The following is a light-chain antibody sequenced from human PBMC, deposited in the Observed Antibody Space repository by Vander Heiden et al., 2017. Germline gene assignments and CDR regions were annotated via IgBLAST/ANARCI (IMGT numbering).Light chain of an antibody. CDR2: AAS. CDR1: QDSSSW. J-gene: IGKJ3*01. V-gene: IGKV1D-16*01. CDR3: QQYDSYPPT. Sequence: DIQMTQSPSSLFLSVGDRVTITCRASQDSSSWLAWYQQKPGKAPKSLIYAASSWQSGIPARFSGSRSGTDFTLTISSLQPEDFATYYCQQYDSYPPTFGPGTKVEIK.